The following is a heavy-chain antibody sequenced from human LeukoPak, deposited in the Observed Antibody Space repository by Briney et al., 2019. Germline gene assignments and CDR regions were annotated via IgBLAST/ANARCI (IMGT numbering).Heavy chain of an antibody. CDR2: LYSDDSA. D-gene: IGHD1-26*01. Sequence: GSLRLSCIASGFTVSSNYMTWARQPPGKGLEWVSLLYSDDSAYYADSVKGRFTVSRDNSQKALYLQMDSLRTEDTAIYYCARDPWVGSTSLHWGQGIQVTVSS. V-gene: IGHV3-66*02. J-gene: IGHJ4*02. CDR1: GFTVSSNY. CDR3: ARDPWVGSTSLH.